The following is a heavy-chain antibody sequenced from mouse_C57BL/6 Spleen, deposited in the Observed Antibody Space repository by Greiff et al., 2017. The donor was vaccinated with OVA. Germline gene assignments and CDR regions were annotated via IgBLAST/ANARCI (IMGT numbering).Heavy chain of an antibody. CDR1: GFTFSNYW. D-gene: IGHD1-1*01. V-gene: IGHV6-3*01. J-gene: IGHJ2*01. CDR3: TVITTVVYFDY. CDR2: IRLKSDNYAT. Sequence: EVKLVESGGGLVQPGGSMKLSCVASGFTFSNYWMNWVRQSPEKGLEWVAQIRLKSDNYATHYAESVKGRFTISRDDSKSSVYLQMNNLRAEDTGIYYCTVITTVVYFDYWGQGTTLTVSS.